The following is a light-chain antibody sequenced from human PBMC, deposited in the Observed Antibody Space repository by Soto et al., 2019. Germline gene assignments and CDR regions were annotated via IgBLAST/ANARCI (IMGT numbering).Light chain of an antibody. CDR2: AAS. J-gene: IGKJ4*01. CDR3: QQSYSTPPLT. V-gene: IGKV1-39*01. Sequence: DIQMTQSPSSLSASVGDRVTITCRASQSISSYLNWYQQKPGKAPKLLIYAASSLQRGVPSRFSGSGSGTDFTLTISSLQPEAFATYYCQQSYSTPPLTFCGGTKVEIK. CDR1: QSISSY.